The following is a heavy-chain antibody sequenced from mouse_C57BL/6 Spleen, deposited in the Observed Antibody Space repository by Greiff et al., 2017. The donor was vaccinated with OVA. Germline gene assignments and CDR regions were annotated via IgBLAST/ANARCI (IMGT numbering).Heavy chain of an antibody. Sequence: EVQRVESGGGLVKPGGSLKLSCAASGFTFSSYAMSWVRQTPEKRLEWVATISDGGSYTYYPDNVKGRFTISRDNAKNNLYLQMSHLKSEDTAMYYCARSTMVTLDYWGQGTTLTVSS. J-gene: IGHJ2*01. CDR3: ARSTMVTLDY. CDR2: ISDGGSYT. V-gene: IGHV5-4*01. D-gene: IGHD2-1*01. CDR1: GFTFSSYA.